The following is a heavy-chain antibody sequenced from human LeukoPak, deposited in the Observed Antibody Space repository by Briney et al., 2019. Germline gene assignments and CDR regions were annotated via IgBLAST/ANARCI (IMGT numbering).Heavy chain of an antibody. D-gene: IGHD3-10*01. CDR1: GFTFSSYG. CDR2: ISYDGSNK. CDR3: AKGYKDLGEWESRDYYGMDV. Sequence: PGGSLRLSCAASGFTFSSYGMRWVRQAPGKGLEWVAVISYDGSNKYYADSVKGRFTISRDNSKNTLYLQMNSLRAEDTAVYYCAKGYKDLGEWESRDYYGMDVWGQGTTVTVSS. V-gene: IGHV3-30*18. J-gene: IGHJ6*02.